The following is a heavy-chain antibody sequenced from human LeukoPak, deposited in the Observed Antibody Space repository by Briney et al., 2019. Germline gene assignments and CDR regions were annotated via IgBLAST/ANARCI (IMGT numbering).Heavy chain of an antibody. D-gene: IGHD2-15*01. CDR1: GGSISSYY. J-gene: IGHJ4*02. CDR3: ARDYCSGGSCYLFDY. CDR2: IYTSGST. Sequence: PSETLSLTCTVSGGSISSYYWSWIRQPAGKGLEWIGRIYTSGSTNYNPSLKSRVTMSVDTSKNQFSLKLSSVTAADTAVYYCARDYCSGGSCYLFDYWAREPWSPSPQ. V-gene: IGHV4-4*07.